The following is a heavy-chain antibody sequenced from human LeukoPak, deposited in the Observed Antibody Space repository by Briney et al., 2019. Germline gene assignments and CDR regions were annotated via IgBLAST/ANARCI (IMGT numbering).Heavy chain of an antibody. D-gene: IGHD3-16*02. Sequence: TGGSLRLSCAASGLTFSDHYVDWVRQAPGKGLEWVGRSRNKPNSYTTEYATSVKGRFTISRDDSKSSLFLLMNSLRTEDTAVYYCTRASIYGHGDSYQDALDIWGQRTMVTVSS. CDR3: TRASIYGHGDSYQDALDI. V-gene: IGHV3-72*01. CDR1: GLTFSDHY. CDR2: SRNKPNSYTT. J-gene: IGHJ3*02.